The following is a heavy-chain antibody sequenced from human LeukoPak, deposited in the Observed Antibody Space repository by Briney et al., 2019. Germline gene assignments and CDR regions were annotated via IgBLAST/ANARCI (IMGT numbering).Heavy chain of an antibody. V-gene: IGHV3-9*03. CDR2: ISWNSGSI. CDR3: AKVATRYYDSSGYYSHYFDY. CDR1: GFTFDDYG. Sequence: GGSLRLSCAASGFTFDDYGMSWVRQAPGKGLEWVSGISWNSGSIGYADSVKGRFTISRDNAKNSLYLQMNSLRAEDMAFYYCAKVATRYYDSSGYYSHYFDYWGQGTLVTVSS. J-gene: IGHJ4*02. D-gene: IGHD3-22*01.